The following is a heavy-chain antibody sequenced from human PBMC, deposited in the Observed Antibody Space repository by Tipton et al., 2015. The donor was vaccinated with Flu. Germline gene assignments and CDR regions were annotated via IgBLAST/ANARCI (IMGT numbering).Heavy chain of an antibody. V-gene: IGHV3-23*01. CDR1: GFTFSNYV. Sequence: SLRLSCAASGFTFSNYVMTWVRQAPGKGLEWVSGISGSSIYTYYADSVKGRFTISRDNSRNTMYLQMSSLRAEDTAVYYCMFSAAEGVDYWGQGALATVSS. CDR3: MFSAAEGVDY. D-gene: IGHD3-10*01. J-gene: IGHJ4*02. CDR2: ISGSSIYT.